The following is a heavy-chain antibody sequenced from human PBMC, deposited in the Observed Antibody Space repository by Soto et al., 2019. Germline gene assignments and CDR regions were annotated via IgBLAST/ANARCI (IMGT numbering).Heavy chain of an antibody. D-gene: IGHD6-13*01. V-gene: IGHV4-59*01. CDR3: TRSFYMSSWYAGN. CDR2: INYSGST. CDR1: GGSISSYY. J-gene: IGHJ4*02. Sequence: SETLSLTCTVSGGSISSYYWSWIRQPTGKGLEWIGYINYSGSTNYNPSLKSRVTISVGTSKNQFSLKLTSVTAADTGVYYCTRSFYMSSWYAGNWGQGTLVTVSS.